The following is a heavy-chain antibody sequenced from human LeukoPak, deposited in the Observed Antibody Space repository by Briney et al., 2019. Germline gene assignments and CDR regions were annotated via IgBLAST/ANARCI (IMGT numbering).Heavy chain of an antibody. D-gene: IGHD2-2*01. V-gene: IGHV1-8*01. J-gene: IGHJ4*02. CDR1: GYTFTSYD. CDR3: ARGYCSSTSCFLDY. Sequence: ASVKVSCKASGYTFTSYDINWVRQATGQGLEWMGWMNPNSGNTGYAQRFQGRVTISTDESTSTAYMELTSLRSEDTAVYYCARGYCSSTSCFLDYWGQGTLVTVSS. CDR2: MNPNSGNT.